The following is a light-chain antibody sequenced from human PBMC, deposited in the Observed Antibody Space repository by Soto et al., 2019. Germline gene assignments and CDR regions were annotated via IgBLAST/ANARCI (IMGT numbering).Light chain of an antibody. J-gene: IGKJ4*01. CDR2: DAP. V-gene: IGKV3-11*01. CDR1: QSVSSY. Sequence: EIGLTKSPATLSLSPGERATLSCRASQSVSSYLAWYQKKPGQAPRLLINDAPNRATAIPARYSGSGSGTAFTLTISSLEATDFTVYYWRQRSNWSTFGGGTKVEIK. CDR3: RQRSNWST.